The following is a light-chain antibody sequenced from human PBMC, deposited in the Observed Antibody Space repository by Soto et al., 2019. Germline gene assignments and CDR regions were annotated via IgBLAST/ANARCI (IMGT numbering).Light chain of an antibody. CDR3: QSYDTSLSASV. Sequence: QSVLTQPPSVSGAPGQRVTISCTGSRSNIGAGYAVHWYQQLPGTAPKLLIYDNTNRPSGVPDRFSDSESGTSASLAITGLQSEDEADYYCQSYDTSLSASVFGGGTKLTVL. V-gene: IGLV1-40*01. J-gene: IGLJ2*01. CDR1: RSNIGAGYA. CDR2: DNT.